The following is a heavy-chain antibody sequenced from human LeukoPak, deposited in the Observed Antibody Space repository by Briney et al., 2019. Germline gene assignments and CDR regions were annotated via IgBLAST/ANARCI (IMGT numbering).Heavy chain of an antibody. Sequence: SETLSLTCAVSGSSISSGGYSWSWIRQPPGKGLEWIGYIYHSGSTYYNPSLKSRVTISVDRSKNQFSLKLSSVTAADTAVYYCARVLAYYYGMDVWGQGTTVTVSS. V-gene: IGHV4-30-2*01. J-gene: IGHJ6*02. CDR2: IYHSGST. CDR3: ARVLAYYYGMDV. CDR1: GSSISSGGYS.